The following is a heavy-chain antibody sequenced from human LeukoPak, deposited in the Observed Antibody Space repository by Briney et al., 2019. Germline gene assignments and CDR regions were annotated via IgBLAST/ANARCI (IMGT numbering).Heavy chain of an antibody. D-gene: IGHD1-26*01. CDR2: IYTSGST. Sequence: SETLSLTCTVSGGSISSYYWSWIRQPAGKGLERIGRIYTSGSTNYNPSLKSRVTMSVDTSKNQFSLKLSSVTAADTAVYYCARDGFGSGSYFGAFDIWGQGTMVTVSS. J-gene: IGHJ3*02. CDR3: ARDGFGSGSYFGAFDI. CDR1: GGSISSYY. V-gene: IGHV4-4*07.